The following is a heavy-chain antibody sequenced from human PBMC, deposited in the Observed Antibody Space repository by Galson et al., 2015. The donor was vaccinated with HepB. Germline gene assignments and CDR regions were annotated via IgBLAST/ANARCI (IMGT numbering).Heavy chain of an antibody. V-gene: IGHV3-9*01. J-gene: IGHJ4*02. CDR1: GFNFENYA. CDR2: ISWNSVYK. Sequence: SLRLSCAGSGFNFENYAMHWVRHVPGKGLEWVSSISWNSVYKEFADSVKGRFTISRDNAKKSLHLHISSLRPEDTARYFCAKEQSHFCRDETCSPHFDHWGQGVIVIVSS. CDR3: AKEQSHFCRDETCSPHFDH. D-gene: IGHD3-3*02.